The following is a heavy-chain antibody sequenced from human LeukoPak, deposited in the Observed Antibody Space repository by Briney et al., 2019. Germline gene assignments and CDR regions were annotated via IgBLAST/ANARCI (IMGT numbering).Heavy chain of an antibody. CDR2: IYYSGST. CDR3: ARDRASRDGYKLHGYYYMDV. V-gene: IGHV4-59*01. J-gene: IGHJ6*03. Sequence: SETLSLTCTVSGGSISSYYWSWIRQPPGKGLEWVGYIYYSGSTNYNPSLKSRVTISVDTSKNQFSRKLSSVTAADTAVDYCARDRASRDGYKLHGYYYMDVWGKGTTVTVSS. CDR1: GGSISSYY. D-gene: IGHD5-24*01.